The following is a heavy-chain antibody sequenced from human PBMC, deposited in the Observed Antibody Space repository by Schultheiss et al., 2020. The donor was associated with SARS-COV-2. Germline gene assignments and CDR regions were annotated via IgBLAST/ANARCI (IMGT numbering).Heavy chain of an antibody. J-gene: IGHJ4*02. V-gene: IGHV3-21*04. CDR1: GGSFSGYY. D-gene: IGHD3-10*01. CDR2: IASGSTYI. CDR3: ARESEGFGELWH. Sequence: ETLSLTCAVYGGSFSGYYWGWIRQPPGKGLEWVSSIASGSTYIYYADSVKGRVTISRDNAKNSLYLQMNSLRVEDTAVYYCARESEGFGELWHWGQGTLVTVSS.